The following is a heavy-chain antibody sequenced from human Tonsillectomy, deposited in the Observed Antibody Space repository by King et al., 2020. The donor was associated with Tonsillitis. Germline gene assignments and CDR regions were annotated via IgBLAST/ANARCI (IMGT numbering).Heavy chain of an antibody. V-gene: IGHV4-59*08. Sequence: QLQESGPGLVKPSETLSLTCTVSGGSFSSYYWSWIRQSPGKGLEWIGFLYYSGSTTYNPSLKSRVTLSLDTSTNQFSLKLSSVTAADTAVYYCVRHMSYDNSSGSYWPGFDHWGQGTLVTVSS. CDR3: VRHMSYDNSSGSYWPGFDH. D-gene: IGHD3-22*01. J-gene: IGHJ4*02. CDR1: GGSFSSYY. CDR2: LYYSGST.